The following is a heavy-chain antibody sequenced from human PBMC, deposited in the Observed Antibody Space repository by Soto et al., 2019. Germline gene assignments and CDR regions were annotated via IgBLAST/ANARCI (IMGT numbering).Heavy chain of an antibody. CDR1: GGSVSSGSYY. CDR3: ARMQYYYDSSGPRKNWFDP. CDR2: IYYSGST. J-gene: IGHJ5*02. V-gene: IGHV4-61*01. D-gene: IGHD3-22*01. Sequence: SETLSLTCTVSGGSVSSGSYYWSWIRQPPGKGLEWIGYIYYSGSTNYNPSLKSRVTISVDTSKNQFSLKLSSVTAADTAVYYCARMQYYYDSSGPRKNWFDPWGQGTLVTVSS.